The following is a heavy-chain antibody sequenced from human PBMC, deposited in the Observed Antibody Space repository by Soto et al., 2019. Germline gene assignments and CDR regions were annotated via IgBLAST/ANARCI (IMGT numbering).Heavy chain of an antibody. CDR2: INPNSGGT. J-gene: IGHJ4*02. Sequence: ASVKVSCKASGYTFTGYYMHWVRQAPGQGLEWMGWINPNSGGTNYAQKFQGWVTMTRDTSISTAYMELSRLRSDDTAVYYCARERAVDTAMVTTYYFDYSGQGTLVTVSS. V-gene: IGHV1-2*04. D-gene: IGHD5-18*01. CDR1: GYTFTGYY. CDR3: ARERAVDTAMVTTYYFDY.